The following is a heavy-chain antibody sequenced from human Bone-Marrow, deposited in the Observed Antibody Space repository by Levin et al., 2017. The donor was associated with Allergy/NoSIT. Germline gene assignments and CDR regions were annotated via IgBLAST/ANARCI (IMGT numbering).Heavy chain of an antibody. CDR1: GFTFSNYG. D-gene: IGHD5-18*01. J-gene: IGHJ4*02. CDR3: AKGVYSYAPHYFDY. CDR2: ISYDGSNT. Sequence: PGGSLRLSCAASGFTFSNYGMHWVRQAPGKGLEWVAVISYDGSNTYYAASVKGRFTISRDNSQSTLYLQMSSLRVEDSAMYHCAKGVYSYAPHYFDYWGQGALVTVSS. V-gene: IGHV3-30*18.